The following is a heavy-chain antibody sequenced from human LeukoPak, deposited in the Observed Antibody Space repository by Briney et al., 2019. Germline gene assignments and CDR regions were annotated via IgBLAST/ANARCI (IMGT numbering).Heavy chain of an antibody. CDR2: INHNGNVN. V-gene: IGHV3-7*03. J-gene: IGHJ6*02. CDR1: GFTFSSYW. CDR3: ARGGGLGV. D-gene: IGHD3-16*01. Sequence: GGSLRLSCAASGFTFSSYWMNWARQAPGKGLEWVASINHNGNVNYYVDSVKGRFTISRDNAKNSLYLQMSNLRAEDTAVYFCARGGGLGVWGQGATVTVSS.